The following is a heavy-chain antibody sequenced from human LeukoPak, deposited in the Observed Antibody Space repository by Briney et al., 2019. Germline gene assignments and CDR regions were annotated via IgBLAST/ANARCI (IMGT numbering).Heavy chain of an antibody. CDR1: GFTFSSYG. CDR3: ARDIGQQLVGFDY. Sequence: QTGGSLRLSCAASGFTFSSYGMHWVRQAPGKGLEWVAFIRYDGSNKYYADSVKGRFTISRDNSKNTLYLQMNSLRAEDTAVYYCARDIGQQLVGFDYWGQGTLVTVSS. D-gene: IGHD6-13*01. J-gene: IGHJ4*02. CDR2: IRYDGSNK. V-gene: IGHV3-30*02.